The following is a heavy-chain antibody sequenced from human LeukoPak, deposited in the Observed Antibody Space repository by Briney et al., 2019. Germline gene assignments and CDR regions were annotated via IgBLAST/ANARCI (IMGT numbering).Heavy chain of an antibody. D-gene: IGHD3-10*01. CDR2: INHSGST. Sequence: SETLPLTCAVYGGSFSGYYWSWIRQPPGKGLEWIGEINHSGSTNYNPSLKSRVTISVDTSKNQFSLKLSSVTAADTAVYYCARGPYGSGSFFDYWGQGTLVTVSS. J-gene: IGHJ4*02. CDR1: GGSFSGYY. CDR3: ARGPYGSGSFFDY. V-gene: IGHV4-34*01.